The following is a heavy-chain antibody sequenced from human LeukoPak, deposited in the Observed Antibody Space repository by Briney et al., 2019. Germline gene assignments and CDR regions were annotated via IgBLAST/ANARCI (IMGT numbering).Heavy chain of an antibody. CDR3: ARAGKYYDFWSGYIPADAFDI. CDR1: GFTFSSYA. CDR2: ISGSGGST. V-gene: IGHV3-23*01. J-gene: IGHJ3*02. D-gene: IGHD3-3*01. Sequence: PGGSLRLSCAASGFTFSSYAMSWVRQAPGKGLEWVSAISGSGGSTYYADSVKGRFTISRDNSKNTLYLQMNSLRAEDTAVYYCARAGKYYDFWSGYIPADAFDIWGQGTMVTVSS.